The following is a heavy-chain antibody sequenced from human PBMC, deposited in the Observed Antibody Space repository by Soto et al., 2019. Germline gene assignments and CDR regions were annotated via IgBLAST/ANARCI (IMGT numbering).Heavy chain of an antibody. CDR2: ISFDGSRK. CDR1: GFSLTSFV. D-gene: IGHD3-10*01. V-gene: IGHV3-30-3*01. CDR3: ARGRHLTMTGRDFYYRLDV. J-gene: IGHJ6*02. Sequence: QERLVESGGGVVQPGKSLRLSCTASGFSLTSFVVHWVRQAPGKGLEWVALISFDGSRKQYIDSVKGRFTISRDNFKNAMYMEIDDLRPEDTAVYYCARGRHLTMTGRDFYYRLDVWGQGTTVTVSS.